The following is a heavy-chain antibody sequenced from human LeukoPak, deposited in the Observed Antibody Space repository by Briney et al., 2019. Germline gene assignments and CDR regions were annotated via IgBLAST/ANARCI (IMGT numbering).Heavy chain of an antibody. CDR2: ITTTSSTT. Sequence: GESLKISCAASGFTFSGYSMHWVRQAPGKGLEWISYITTTSSTTYYIDSVEGRFTISRDNARNSLYLQMNSLRADDTAVYYCASGPTPGVAAAADYWGQGTLVTVSS. CDR3: ASGPTPGVAAAADY. CDR1: GFTFSGYS. V-gene: IGHV3-48*01. D-gene: IGHD6-13*01. J-gene: IGHJ4*02.